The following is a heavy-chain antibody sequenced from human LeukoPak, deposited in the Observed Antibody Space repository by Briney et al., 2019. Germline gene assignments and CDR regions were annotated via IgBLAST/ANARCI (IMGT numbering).Heavy chain of an antibody. J-gene: IGHJ4*02. CDR1: GFTFSSYE. CDR3: AREGDFWSGYYFDY. V-gene: IGHV3-21*01. D-gene: IGHD3-3*01. Sequence: GGSLRLSCAASGFTFSSYEMNWVRQAPGKGLEWVSSISSSSSYIYYADSVKGRFTISRDNAKNSLYLQMNSLRAEDTAVYYCAREGDFWSGYYFDYWGQGTLVTVSS. CDR2: ISSSSSYI.